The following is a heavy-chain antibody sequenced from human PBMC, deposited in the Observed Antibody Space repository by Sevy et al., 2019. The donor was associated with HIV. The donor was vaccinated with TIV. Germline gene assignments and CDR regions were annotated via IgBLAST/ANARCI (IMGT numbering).Heavy chain of an antibody. Sequence: GGSLRLSCAASGFTFSNYWMSWVRQAPGKGLEWVANIKEDGSENYYVDSVKGRFTNSRDNAKNSRYLQMNSLRAEETAVYYCARVGGCSSTSCFAYWFDPWGQGTLVTVSS. CDR1: GFTFSNYW. CDR3: ARVGGCSSTSCFAYWFDP. J-gene: IGHJ5*02. D-gene: IGHD2-2*01. V-gene: IGHV3-7*03. CDR2: IKEDGSEN.